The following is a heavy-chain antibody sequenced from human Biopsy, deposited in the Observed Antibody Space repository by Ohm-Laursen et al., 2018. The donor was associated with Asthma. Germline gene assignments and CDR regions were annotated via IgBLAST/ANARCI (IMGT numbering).Heavy chain of an antibody. CDR1: GYNFISFA. J-gene: IGHJ3*01. V-gene: IGHV1-3*04. CDR3: ARTYYDFLTGQVKDVFGV. D-gene: IGHD3-9*01. CDR2: VNTGNGDT. Sequence: ASVKVSCNTSGYNFISFAIHWVRQAPGQRLEWMGWVNTGNGDTKYSQKFQGRVTITRVTSASTAYMELRSLRSEDTATYYCARTYYDFLTGQVKDVFGVWGQGTMVTVSS.